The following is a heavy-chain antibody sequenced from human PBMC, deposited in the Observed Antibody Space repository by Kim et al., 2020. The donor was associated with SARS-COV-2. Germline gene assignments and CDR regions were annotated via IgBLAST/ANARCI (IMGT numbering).Heavy chain of an antibody. CDR3: ARDSSSWYGGLS. J-gene: IGHJ5*02. Sequence: SETLSLTCAVYGGSFSGYYWSWIRQPPGKGLEWIGEINHSGSTNYNPSLKSRVTISVDTSKNQFSLKLSSVTAADTAVYYCARDSSSWYGGLSWGQGTLVTVSS. V-gene: IGHV4-34*01. CDR2: INHSGST. CDR1: GGSFSGYY. D-gene: IGHD6-13*01.